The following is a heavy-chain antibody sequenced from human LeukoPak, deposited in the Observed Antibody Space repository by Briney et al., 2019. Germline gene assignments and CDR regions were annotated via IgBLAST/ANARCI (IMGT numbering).Heavy chain of an antibody. CDR2: IYTSGST. CDR1: GGSISSYH. CDR3: ARDNSSGYYPRFDP. Sequence: SETLSLTCTVSGGSISSYHWSWIRQPAGKGLEWIGRIYTSGSTNYNPSLKSRVTMSVDTSKNQFSLKLSSVTAADTAVYYCARDNSSGYYPRFDPWGQGTLVTVPS. V-gene: IGHV4-4*07. D-gene: IGHD3-22*01. J-gene: IGHJ5*02.